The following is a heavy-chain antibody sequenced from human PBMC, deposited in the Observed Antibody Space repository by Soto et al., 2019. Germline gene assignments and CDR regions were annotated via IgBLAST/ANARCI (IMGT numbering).Heavy chain of an antibody. J-gene: IGHJ1*01. Sequence: GGSLRLSCAASGFAFSRFPMHWVRQAPGKGLVWVSRIDPDGSDTTYADSVKGRFTISRDNAKNTLYLQMNSLRAEDTAVYYCARAPSTLARGAFDIWGQGTLVTVSS. CDR2: IDPDGSDT. CDR3: ARAPSTLARGAFDI. CDR1: GFAFSRFP. V-gene: IGHV3-74*01. D-gene: IGHD3-10*01.